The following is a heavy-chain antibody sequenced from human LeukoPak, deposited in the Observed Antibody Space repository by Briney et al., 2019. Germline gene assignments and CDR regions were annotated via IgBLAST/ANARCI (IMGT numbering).Heavy chain of an antibody. CDR2: IYWNDDK. V-gene: IGHV2-5*01. D-gene: IGHD2-2*01. J-gene: IGHJ4*02. Sequence: SGPTRVKPTQTLTLTCTFSGFSLSTSGVGVGWIRQPPGKALEWLALIYWNDDKRYSPSLKSRLTITKDTSKNQVVLTMTNMDPVDTATYCCAHIGVVPAAISAYFDYWGQGTLVTVSS. CDR3: AHIGVVPAAISAYFDY. CDR1: GFSLSTSGVG.